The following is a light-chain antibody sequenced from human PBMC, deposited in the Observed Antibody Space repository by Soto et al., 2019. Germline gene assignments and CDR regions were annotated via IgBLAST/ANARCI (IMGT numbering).Light chain of an antibody. J-gene: IGLJ1*01. CDR2: RNN. V-gene: IGLV1-47*01. CDR1: SSNIGSNY. CDR3: AAWDDSLSGLYV. Sequence: QSVLTQPPSASGTPGQRVTISCSGSSSNIGSNYVYRYQQLPGTAPKVHIYRNNQRPSGVPDRFSGSKSGTSASLAISGLRSEDEADYYCAAWDDSLSGLYVFGTGTKLTVL.